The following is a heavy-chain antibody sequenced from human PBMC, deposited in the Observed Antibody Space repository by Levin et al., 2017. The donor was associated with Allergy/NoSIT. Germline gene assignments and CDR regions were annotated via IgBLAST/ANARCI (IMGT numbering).Heavy chain of an antibody. V-gene: IGHV3-20*01. CDR3: ARDRDDDIKDGMDV. D-gene: IGHD3-9*01. CDR2: INWNGGST. CDR1: GFTFDDYG. J-gene: IGHJ6*02. Sequence: GESLKISCAASGFTFDDYGMSWVRQAPGKGLEWVSGINWNGGSTGYADSVKGRFTISRDNAKNSLYLQMNSLRAEDTALYHCARDRDDDIKDGMDVWGQGTTVTVSS.